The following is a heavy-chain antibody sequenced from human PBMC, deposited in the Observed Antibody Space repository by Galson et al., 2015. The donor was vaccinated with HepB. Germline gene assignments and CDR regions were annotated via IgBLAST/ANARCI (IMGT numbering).Heavy chain of an antibody. CDR1: GFTFSSYG. D-gene: IGHD6-13*01. CDR3: ARAGGIAAAGRRVERFDP. V-gene: IGHV3-33*01. CDR2: IWYDGSNK. J-gene: IGHJ5*02. Sequence: SLRLSCAASGFTFSSYGMHWVRQAPGKGLEWVAVIWYDGSNKYYADSVKGRFTISRDNSKNTLYLQMNSLRSEDTAVYYCARAGGIAAAGRRVERFDPWGQGTLVTVSS.